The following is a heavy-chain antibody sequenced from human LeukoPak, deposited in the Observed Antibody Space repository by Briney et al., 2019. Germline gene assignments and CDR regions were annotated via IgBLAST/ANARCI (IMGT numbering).Heavy chain of an antibody. V-gene: IGHV3-23*01. CDR2: ISGSGHST. CDR3: ARDVYYDSGSRIENWLDP. D-gene: IGHD3-10*01. Sequence: GGSLRLSCAASGFTFSSCAMSWVRQAPGKGLEWVPTISGSGHSTYYADSVKGRFTISRDNSKNTLYLQMNSLRAEDTAVYYCARDVYYDSGSRIENWLDPWGQGTLVTVSS. CDR1: GFTFSSCA. J-gene: IGHJ5*02.